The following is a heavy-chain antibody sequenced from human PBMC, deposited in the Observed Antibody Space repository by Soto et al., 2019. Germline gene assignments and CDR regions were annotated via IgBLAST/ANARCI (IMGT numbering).Heavy chain of an antibody. V-gene: IGHV1-2*02. CDR3: ARDVFGSGSYYNSYYYGMDV. CDR2: INPKSGGT. Sequence: ASVKVSCKTSGYTFSAYYMHWVRQAPGQGLEWMGWINPKSGGTLYAQKLQGRVTMTTDTSTSAAYMELRSLRSDDTAVYYCARDVFGSGSYYNSYYYGMDVWGQGTTVTVSS. J-gene: IGHJ6*02. D-gene: IGHD3-10*01. CDR1: GYTFSAYY.